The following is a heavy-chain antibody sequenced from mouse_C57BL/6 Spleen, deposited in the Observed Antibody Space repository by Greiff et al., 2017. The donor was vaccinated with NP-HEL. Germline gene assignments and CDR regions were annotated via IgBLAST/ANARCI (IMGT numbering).Heavy chain of an antibody. CDR1: GYTFTSYW. CDR3: ARSGGYDFYFDY. V-gene: IGHV1-50*01. J-gene: IGHJ2*01. Sequence: QVQLQQPGAELVKPGASVKLSCKASGYTFTSYWMQWVKQRPGQGLEWIGEIEPSDSYTNYNQKFKGKATLTVDTSSSTAYMQLSSLTSEDSAVYYCARSGGYDFYFDYWGQGTTLTVSS. CDR2: IEPSDSYT. D-gene: IGHD2-2*01.